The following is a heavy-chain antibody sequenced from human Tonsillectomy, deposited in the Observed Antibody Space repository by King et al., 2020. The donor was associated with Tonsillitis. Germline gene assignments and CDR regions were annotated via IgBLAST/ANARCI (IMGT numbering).Heavy chain of an antibody. V-gene: IGHV3-15*07. CDR1: GFTFSNAW. CDR3: TTDFSSSWYENDY. D-gene: IGHD6-13*01. CDR2: IKSKTDGGTT. J-gene: IGHJ4*02. Sequence: VQLVESGGGLVKPGGSLRLSCAASGFTFSNAWMNWVRQAPGKGLEWVGCIKSKTDGGTTDYAAPVKGRFTISRDDSKNTLYLQMNSLKTEDTAVYYCTTDFSSSWYENDYWGQGTLVTVSS.